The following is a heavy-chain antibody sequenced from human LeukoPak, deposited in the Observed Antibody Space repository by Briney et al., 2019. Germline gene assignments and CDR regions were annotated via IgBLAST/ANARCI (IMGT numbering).Heavy chain of an antibody. CDR1: GLTFSSYA. D-gene: IGHD6-13*01. Sequence: GGSLRPSCAASGLTFSSYAMNWVRQAPGKGLEWVSYISSSSSTIYYADSVKGRFTISRDNAKNSLYLQMNSLRAEDTAVYYCAGGIAAAGYDAFDIWGQGTMVTVSS. V-gene: IGHV3-48*01. CDR3: AGGIAAAGYDAFDI. CDR2: ISSSSSTI. J-gene: IGHJ3*02.